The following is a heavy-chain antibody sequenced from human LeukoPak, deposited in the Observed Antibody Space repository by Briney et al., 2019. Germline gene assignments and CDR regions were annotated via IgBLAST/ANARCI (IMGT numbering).Heavy chain of an antibody. J-gene: IGHJ4*02. Sequence: GGSLRLSCEASGFTFSSSWMTWVRQAPGKGLEWVANIKPDGSDKFYADFVKGRFTVSRDNAANSLSLQMNSLKAEDTAVYYCARVQQWLVFGDWGQGALVTVSS. V-gene: IGHV3-7*01. CDR1: GFTFSSSW. CDR2: IKPDGSDK. CDR3: ARVQQWLVFGD. D-gene: IGHD6-19*01.